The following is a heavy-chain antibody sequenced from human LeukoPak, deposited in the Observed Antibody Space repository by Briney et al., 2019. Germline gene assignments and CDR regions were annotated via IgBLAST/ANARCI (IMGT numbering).Heavy chain of an antibody. D-gene: IGHD6-19*01. CDR1: AYTFTSYY. CDR2: INTSGGST. J-gene: IGHJ3*02. V-gene: IGHV1-46*01. Sequence: ASVTVSCKASAYTFTSYYMHWMRLPPGPGNEWMGIINTSGGSTSYAQKFQGRVTMTRDTSTSAVYMELSSLGSEDTAVYNCARARNSGWHDAFDIWGQGTMVTVSS. CDR3: ARARNSGWHDAFDI.